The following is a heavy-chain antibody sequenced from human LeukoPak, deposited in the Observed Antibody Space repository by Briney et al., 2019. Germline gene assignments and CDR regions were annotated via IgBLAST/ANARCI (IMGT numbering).Heavy chain of an antibody. J-gene: IGHJ4*02. CDR2: IYHSGST. D-gene: IGHD3-10*01. CDR1: GYSISSGYY. Sequence: KPSETLSLTCTVSGYSISSGYYWGWIRQPPGKGLEWIGSIYHSGSTYYNLSLKSRVTISVDTSKNQFSLKLSSVTAADTAVYYCARDVTMVRGVRGFDYWGQGTLVTVSS. V-gene: IGHV4-38-2*02. CDR3: ARDVTMVRGVRGFDY.